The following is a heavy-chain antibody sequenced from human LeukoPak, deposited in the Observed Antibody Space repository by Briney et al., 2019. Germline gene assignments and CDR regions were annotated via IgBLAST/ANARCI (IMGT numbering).Heavy chain of an antibody. D-gene: IGHD3-10*01. Sequence: ASVKVSCKASGYTFTSYGISWVRQAPGQGLEWMGWISAYNGNTNYAQKLQGRVTMTTDTSTSTAHMELRSLRSDDTAVYYCARDYDARWYYYGSGSYYNDVSDYWGRGTLVTVSS. V-gene: IGHV1-18*01. J-gene: IGHJ4*02. CDR2: ISAYNGNT. CDR3: ARDYDARWYYYGSGSYYNDVSDY. CDR1: GYTFTSYG.